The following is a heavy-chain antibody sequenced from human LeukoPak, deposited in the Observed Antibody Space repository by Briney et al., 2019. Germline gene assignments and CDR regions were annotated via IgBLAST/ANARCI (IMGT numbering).Heavy chain of an antibody. CDR3: AREAAAAHPDY. V-gene: IGHV3-7*05. Sequence: GGSLRLSCAASGFTFSINWMNWVRQAPGKGLEWVANIEQDGSEKYYVDSVKGRFTISRDNAKNSLYLQMNSLRAEDTAVYYCAREAAAAHPDYWGQGTLVVVSA. D-gene: IGHD6-13*01. J-gene: IGHJ4*02. CDR1: GFTFSINW. CDR2: IEQDGSEK.